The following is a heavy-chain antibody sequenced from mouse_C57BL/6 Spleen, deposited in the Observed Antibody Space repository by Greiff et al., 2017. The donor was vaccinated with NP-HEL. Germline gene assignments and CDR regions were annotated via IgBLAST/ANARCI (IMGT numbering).Heavy chain of an antibody. D-gene: IGHD1-1*01. V-gene: IGHV1-82*01. CDR3: ARSVITTAVGYFDY. J-gene: IGHJ2*01. CDR2: IYPGDGDT. CDR1: GYAFSSSW. Sequence: QVQLQQSGPELVKPGASVKISCKASGYAFSSSWMNWVKQRPGQGLEWIGRIYPGDGDTNYNGKFKGKATLTADKSSSTASMQLSSLTSEDSAVYFCARSVITTAVGYFDYWGQGTTLTVSS.